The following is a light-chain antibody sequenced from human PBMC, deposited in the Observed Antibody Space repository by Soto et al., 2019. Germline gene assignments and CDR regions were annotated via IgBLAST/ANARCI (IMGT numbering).Light chain of an antibody. CDR3: QQYSAWPLT. J-gene: IGKJ4*01. Sequence: EIVMTQSPAILSVSPGDGATLFCRASLSIRNNFLAWYQHKPGQAPRLLIHGASTRATGVPARFSGSASETEFTLTISSLQSEDFAVYYCQQYSAWPLTFGGGTKVEI. CDR2: GAS. V-gene: IGKV3-15*01. CDR1: LSIRNN.